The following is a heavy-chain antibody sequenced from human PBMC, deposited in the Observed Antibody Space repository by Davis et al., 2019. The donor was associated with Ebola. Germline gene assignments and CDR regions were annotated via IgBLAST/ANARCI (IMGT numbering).Heavy chain of an antibody. D-gene: IGHD3-10*01. J-gene: IGHJ6*02. Sequence: PGGSLRLSCAASGFTFSSYAMSWVRQAPGKGLEWVSVIYSGGSTYYADSVKGRFTISRDNSKNTLYLQMNSLRAEDTAVYYCARDRFYYGSGRGYYYGMDVWGQGTTVTVSS. CDR2: IYSGGST. V-gene: IGHV3-53*01. CDR3: ARDRFYYGSGRGYYYGMDV. CDR1: GFTFSSYA.